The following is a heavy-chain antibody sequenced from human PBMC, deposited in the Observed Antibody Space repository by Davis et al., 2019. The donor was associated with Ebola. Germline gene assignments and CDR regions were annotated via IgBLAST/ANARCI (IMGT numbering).Heavy chain of an antibody. CDR2: IYYSGST. J-gene: IGHJ4*02. D-gene: IGHD2-2*02. CDR1: GGSISSSSYY. V-gene: IGHV4-39*07. Sequence: PSETLSLTCTVSGGSISSSSYYWGWIRQPPGKGLEWIGSIYYSGSTNYNPSLKSRVTISVDTSKNQFSLKLSSVTAADTAVYYCARGVKDDIVVVPAAIHFDYWGQGTLVTVSS. CDR3: ARGVKDDIVVVPAAIHFDY.